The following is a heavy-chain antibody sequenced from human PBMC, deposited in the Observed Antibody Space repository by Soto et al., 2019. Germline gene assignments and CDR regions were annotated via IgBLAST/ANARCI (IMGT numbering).Heavy chain of an antibody. D-gene: IGHD3-10*01. CDR1: GGTFNSYT. CDR2: VNPIVGMS. CDR3: ATSYGSGSAPFDY. Sequence: QVQLVQSGAEVKKPGSSVKVSCTASGGTFNSYTINWVRQAPGQGLEWVGRVNPIVGMSNSAQKFQGRVTITADKSTGKAYMDLTSRKSEDTAVYYCATSYGSGSAPFDYWGQGTLVTVSS. J-gene: IGHJ4*02. V-gene: IGHV1-69*02.